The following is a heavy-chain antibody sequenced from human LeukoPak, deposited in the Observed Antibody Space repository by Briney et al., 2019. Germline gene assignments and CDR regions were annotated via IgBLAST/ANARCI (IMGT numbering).Heavy chain of an antibody. CDR3: ARDSSDYDYVWGSYLPNDP. CDR2: INPNSGGT. CDR1: GYTFTGYY. J-gene: IGHJ5*02. V-gene: IGHV1-2*06. D-gene: IGHD3-16*02. Sequence: GASVKVSCKASGYTFTGYYMHWVRQAPGQGLEWMGRINPNSGGTNYAQKFQGRVTMTRDTSISTAYMELSRLRSDDTAVYYCARDSSDYDYVWGSYLPNDPRGQGTLVTVSS.